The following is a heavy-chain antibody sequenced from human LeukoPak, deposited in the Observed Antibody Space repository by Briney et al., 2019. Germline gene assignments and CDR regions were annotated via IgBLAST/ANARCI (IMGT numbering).Heavy chain of an antibody. CDR2: ISYDGSNK. CDR3: ARDLYHSNFDY. Sequence: TGGSLRLSCAASGFTFSSYAMHGVRQAPGKGLEWVAVISYDGSNKYYADSVKGRFTITRDNSKNTLYLQMNSLRAEDTAVYYCARDLYHSNFDYWGQGTLVTVSS. V-gene: IGHV3-30*01. D-gene: IGHD1-14*01. J-gene: IGHJ4*02. CDR1: GFTFSSYA.